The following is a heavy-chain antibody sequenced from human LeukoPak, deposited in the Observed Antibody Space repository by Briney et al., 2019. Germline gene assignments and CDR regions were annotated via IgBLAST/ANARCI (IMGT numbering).Heavy chain of an antibody. Sequence: PGGSRRLSCAASGFTFSSYSMNWVRQAPGKGLEWVSSISSSSSYIYYADSVKGRFTISRDNAKNSLYLQMNSLRAEDTAVYYCARGAGYYPTNAFDIWGQGTMVTVSS. V-gene: IGHV3-21*01. J-gene: IGHJ3*02. CDR2: ISSSSSYI. D-gene: IGHD3-22*01. CDR3: ARGAGYYPTNAFDI. CDR1: GFTFSSYS.